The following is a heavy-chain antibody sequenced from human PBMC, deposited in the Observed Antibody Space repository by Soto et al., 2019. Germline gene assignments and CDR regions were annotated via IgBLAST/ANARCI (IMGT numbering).Heavy chain of an antibody. V-gene: IGHV4-31*03. CDR2: IYYSGST. CDR1: GGSIISGGYY. J-gene: IGHJ4*02. CDR3: ARSSTSANYFDY. Sequence: PSETLSLTCTVSGGSIISGGYYWIWIRQHPGKGLEWIGYIYYSGSTYYNPSLKSRVTISVDTSKNQFSLKLSSVTAADTAVYYCARSSTSANYFDYWGQGTLVTVSS. D-gene: IGHD2-2*01.